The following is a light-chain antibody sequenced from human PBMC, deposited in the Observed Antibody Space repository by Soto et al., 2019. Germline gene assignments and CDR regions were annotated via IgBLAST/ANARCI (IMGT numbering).Light chain of an antibody. J-gene: IGKJ3*01. Sequence: EIVLTQSPGTLSLSPGERATLSCRASQSVSNNYLAWYQQKPGQAPRLLISGASNRATGIPDRFSGSGSGTDFTLAISRLEPEDFAVYYCQQYGNSPFTFGPGTKVDIK. V-gene: IGKV3-20*01. CDR2: GAS. CDR1: QSVSNNY. CDR3: QQYGNSPFT.